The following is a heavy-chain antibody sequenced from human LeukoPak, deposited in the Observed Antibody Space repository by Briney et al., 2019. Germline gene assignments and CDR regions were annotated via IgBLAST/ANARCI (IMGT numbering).Heavy chain of an antibody. CDR1: GGSISSGSYY. J-gene: IGHJ3*02. Sequence: SETLSLTCTVSGGSISSGSYYWSWIRQPAGKGLEWIGRIYTSGSTNYNPSLKSRVTISVDTSKNQFSLKLSSVTAADTAVYYCAREGGSGSYFHDAFDIWGQGTMVTVSS. CDR3: AREGGSGSYFHDAFDI. CDR2: IYTSGST. D-gene: IGHD3-10*01. V-gene: IGHV4-61*02.